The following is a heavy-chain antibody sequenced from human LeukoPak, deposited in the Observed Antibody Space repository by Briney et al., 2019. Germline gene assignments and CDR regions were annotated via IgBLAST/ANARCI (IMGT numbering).Heavy chain of an antibody. Sequence: GRSLRLSCAASGFTFSSYGMHWVRQAPGKGLEWVAVISYDGSNKYYADSVKGRFTISRDNSKNTLYLQMNSLRAEDTAVYYCAKDIYGMDVRGQGTTVTVSS. CDR1: GFTFSSYG. V-gene: IGHV3-30*18. CDR3: AKDIYGMDV. J-gene: IGHJ6*02. CDR2: ISYDGSNK.